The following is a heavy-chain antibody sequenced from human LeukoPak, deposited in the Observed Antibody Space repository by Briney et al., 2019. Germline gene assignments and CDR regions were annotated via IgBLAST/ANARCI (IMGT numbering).Heavy chain of an antibody. J-gene: IGHJ4*02. CDR3: AGDLGFRGYSSDWSSG. D-gene: IGHD6-19*01. V-gene: IGHV1-2*02. Sequence: ASVTVSCKASGYTFTGYYMHWVRQAPGQGFEWMGWINPDSGGANYAQKFQGRVTMTRDTSITTAYMELSRLTSDDTAVYYCAGDLGFRGYSSDWSSGWGQGTLVTVSS. CDR1: GYTFTGYY. CDR2: INPDSGGA.